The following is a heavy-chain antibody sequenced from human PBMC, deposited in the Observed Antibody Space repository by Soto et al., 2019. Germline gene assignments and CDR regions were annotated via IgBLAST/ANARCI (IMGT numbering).Heavy chain of an antibody. CDR1: GYTFTSYG. CDR2: ISAYNGNT. Sequence: GASVKVSCKASGYTFTSYGISWVRQAPGQGLEWMGWISAYNGNTNYAQKFQGRVTLTTDTSTSTAYMELRSLTSDDTAVYYCASSNRRYNDMDVWGQGTTDPVSS. V-gene: IGHV1-18*01. D-gene: IGHD4-4*01. J-gene: IGHJ6*02. CDR3: ASSNRRYNDMDV.